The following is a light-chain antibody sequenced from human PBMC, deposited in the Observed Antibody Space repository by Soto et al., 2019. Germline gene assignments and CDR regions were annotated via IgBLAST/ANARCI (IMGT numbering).Light chain of an antibody. V-gene: IGKV3-20*01. CDR1: QSVSSSY. J-gene: IGKJ4*01. CDR3: QQYGSSPRT. Sequence: EIVLTQSPGTLSLSPGERATLSCRASQSVSSSYVAWYQQRPGQAPRLLIYGASSRASGIPDRFSGSGSGTDFTLTISGLEPEDFAVYYCQQYGSSPRTFGGGTK. CDR2: GAS.